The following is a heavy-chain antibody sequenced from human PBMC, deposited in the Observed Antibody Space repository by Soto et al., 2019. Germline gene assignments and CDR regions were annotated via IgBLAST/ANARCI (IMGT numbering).Heavy chain of an antibody. D-gene: IGHD1-26*01. J-gene: IGHJ4*02. CDR1: GASISDFC. CDR3: ARVEVAATSVADD. V-gene: IGHV4-4*07. CDR2: MSITEDT. Sequence: SETLSLTCTVSGASISDFCWSWIRQPAGMGLEFIGRMSITEDTYYKSSLRSRLSMSIDTSKNQFSLNLTSVTAADTAIYYCARVEVAATSVADDWGQGILVTVSS.